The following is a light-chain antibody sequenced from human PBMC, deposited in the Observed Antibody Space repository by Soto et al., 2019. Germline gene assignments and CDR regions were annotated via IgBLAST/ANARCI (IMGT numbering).Light chain of an antibody. J-gene: IGLJ2*01. V-gene: IGLV2-14*01. CDR3: GSYTSRNTLA. CDR1: SSDVGGYNF. CDR2: EVT. Sequence: QSALTQPASVSGSPGQSITISCTETSSDVGGYNFVSWYQQHPGKAPKLMIYEVTDRPSGVSNRFSGSKSGSTASLTISGLQAEDEADYYCGSYTSRNTLAFGGGTKLTVL.